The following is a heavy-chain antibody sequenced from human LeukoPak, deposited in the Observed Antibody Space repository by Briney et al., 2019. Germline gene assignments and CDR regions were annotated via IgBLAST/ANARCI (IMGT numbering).Heavy chain of an antibody. CDR3: ARRIRGPSSSWFFDY. D-gene: IGHD6-13*01. V-gene: IGHV4-30-4*01. J-gene: IGHJ4*02. Sequence: SETLSHTCTVSGGSISSGDYYWSWIPRSPGKGLEWIGYIYYSGSTYYNPSLKSRVTISVDTSKNQFSLKLSSVTAADTAVYYCARRIRGPSSSWFFDYWGQGTLVTVSS. CDR1: GGSISSGDYY. CDR2: IYYSGST.